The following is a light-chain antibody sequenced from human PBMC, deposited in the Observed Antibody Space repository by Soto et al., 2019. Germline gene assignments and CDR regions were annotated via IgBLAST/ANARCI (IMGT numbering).Light chain of an antibody. CDR3: QQYGGSTRK. J-gene: IGKJ1*01. Sequence: DIELTQSPGTLSLSPVERASLSCSASQSVSSTYLAWYQQKPGQAPRLLIYDASSRATGIPDRFSGSGSGTDFTLTISRLEPEDFAVYYCQQYGGSTRKCGQGTKGDIK. CDR1: QSVSSTY. V-gene: IGKV3-20*01. CDR2: DAS.